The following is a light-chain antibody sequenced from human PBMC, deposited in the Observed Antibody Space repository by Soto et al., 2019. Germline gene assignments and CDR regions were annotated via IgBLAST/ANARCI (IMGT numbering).Light chain of an antibody. J-gene: IGLJ2*01. Sequence: QSALTQPASVSGSPGQSITISCTGTSSDVGSYNYVSWYQQHPGKAPKLIIYEVSNRPSGVSNRFSGSKSANTASLTISGLQAEDEADYYCSSYTSSSTLVFGGGTQLTVL. CDR2: EVS. CDR1: SSDVGSYNY. V-gene: IGLV2-14*01. CDR3: SSYTSSSTLV.